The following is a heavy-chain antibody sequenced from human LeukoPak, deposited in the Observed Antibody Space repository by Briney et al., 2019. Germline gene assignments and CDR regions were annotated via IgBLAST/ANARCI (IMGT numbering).Heavy chain of an antibody. J-gene: IGHJ4*02. V-gene: IGHV3-30*02. CDR3: ARAYCSSTSCYFDY. D-gene: IGHD2-2*01. CDR2: IRYDGSNK. Sequence: GGSLRLSCAASGFTFSSYGMHWVRQAPGKGLEWVAFIRYDGSNKYYADSVKGRFTISRDNAKNSLYLQMNSLRAEDTAVYYCARAYCSSTSCYFDYWGQGTLVTVSS. CDR1: GFTFSSYG.